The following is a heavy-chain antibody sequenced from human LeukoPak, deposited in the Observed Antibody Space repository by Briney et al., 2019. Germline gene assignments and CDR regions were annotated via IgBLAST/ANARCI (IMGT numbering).Heavy chain of an antibody. D-gene: IGHD1-1*01. CDR1: GYTFTSYD. CDR3: ARGWNWKSGVYYYYYYMDV. Sequence: ASVKVSCKASGYTFTSYDINWVRRATGQGLEWMGWMNPNSGNTGYAQKFQGRVTMTRNTSISTAYMELSSLRSEDTAVYYCARGWNWKSGVYYYYYYMDVWGKGTTVTVSS. CDR2: MNPNSGNT. J-gene: IGHJ6*03. V-gene: IGHV1-8*01.